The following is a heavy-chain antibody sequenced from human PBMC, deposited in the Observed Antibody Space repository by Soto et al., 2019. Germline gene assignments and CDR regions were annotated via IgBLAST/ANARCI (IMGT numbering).Heavy chain of an antibody. J-gene: IGHJ6*02. CDR2: ISGSGVNT. CDR1: GFTFSSYA. Sequence: EVQLLESGGGLVQPGGSLRLSCAASGFTFSSYAMTWVRQAPGKGLEWVSVISGSGVNTYNADSVKGRFTISRDNSKNTLYLPMNSLRVDDTAVYYCAKSGKVWPYWGIMDVWGQGTTVTVSS. CDR3: AKSGKVWPYWGIMDV. D-gene: IGHD2-21*01. V-gene: IGHV3-23*01.